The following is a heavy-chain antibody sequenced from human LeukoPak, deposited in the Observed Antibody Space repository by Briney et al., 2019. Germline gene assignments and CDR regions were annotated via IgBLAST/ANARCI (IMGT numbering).Heavy chain of an antibody. CDR3: ATTKYSSAWDTGN. J-gene: IGHJ4*02. CDR2: ISSSGRTI. CDR1: GITFSTYE. V-gene: IGHV3-48*03. D-gene: IGHD6-25*01. Sequence: GGSLRLSCAASGITFSTYEMNWVRQAPGKGLEWISYISSSGRTIYYADSVKGRFTVSRDNAKNSLYLQTNSLRAEDTALYYCATTKYSSAWDTGNWGQGTLVTVYS.